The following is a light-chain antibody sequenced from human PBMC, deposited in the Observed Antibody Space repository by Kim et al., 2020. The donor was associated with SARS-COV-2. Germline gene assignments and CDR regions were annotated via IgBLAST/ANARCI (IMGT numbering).Light chain of an antibody. J-gene: IGLJ2*01. CDR3: QSYNRDNVI. V-gene: IGLV6-57*03. CDR1: RGSIDDND. CDR2: EDD. Sequence: TVHSPYTRSRGSIDDNDVQWYQHRPGGVPTTVIYEDDQRPSGVSDRFSGSIDNSSNSASLTISGLRTEDEADYYCQSYNRDNVIFGGGTQLTVL.